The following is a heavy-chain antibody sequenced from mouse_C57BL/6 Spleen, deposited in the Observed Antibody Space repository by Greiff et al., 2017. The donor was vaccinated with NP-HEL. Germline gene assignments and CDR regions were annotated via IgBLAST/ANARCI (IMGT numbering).Heavy chain of an antibody. Sequence: EVKLMESGGGLVKPGGSLKLSCAASGFTFSSYAMSWVRQTPEKRLEWVATISNGGSYTYYPDNVKGRFTISRDNAKNNLYLQMNHLKSEDTAMYYCAREELGLGYWGQGTTLTVSS. CDR2: ISNGGSYT. CDR1: GFTFSSYA. V-gene: IGHV5-4*01. D-gene: IGHD4-1*01. CDR3: AREELGLGY. J-gene: IGHJ2*01.